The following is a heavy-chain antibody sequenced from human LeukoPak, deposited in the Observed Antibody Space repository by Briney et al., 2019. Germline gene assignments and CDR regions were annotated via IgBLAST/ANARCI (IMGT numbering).Heavy chain of an antibody. CDR2: ISGSGVST. CDR1: GFTFSSYA. J-gene: IGHJ3*02. V-gene: IGHV3-23*01. D-gene: IGHD2-2*01. Sequence: GGSLRLSCAASGFTFSSYAMSWVRQAPGKGLEWVSVISGSGVSTYYADSVKGRFTISRDNAKNSLYLQMNSLRAEDTAVYYCAREAPMIADAFDIWGQGTMVTVSS. CDR3: AREAPMIADAFDI.